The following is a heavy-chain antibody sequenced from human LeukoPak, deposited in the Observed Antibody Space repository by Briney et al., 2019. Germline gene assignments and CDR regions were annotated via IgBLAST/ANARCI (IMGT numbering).Heavy chain of an antibody. Sequence: GGSLRLSCAASGFTFSSYWMSWVRQAPGKGLEWVANTKQDGSERYYVDSVKGRFTISRDNAKNSLYLQMNSLRAEDTAVYYCANLGSGSQSSFDYWGQGTLVTVSS. CDR1: GFTFSSYW. J-gene: IGHJ4*02. CDR2: TKQDGSER. CDR3: ANLGSGSQSSFDY. D-gene: IGHD3-10*01. V-gene: IGHV3-7*03.